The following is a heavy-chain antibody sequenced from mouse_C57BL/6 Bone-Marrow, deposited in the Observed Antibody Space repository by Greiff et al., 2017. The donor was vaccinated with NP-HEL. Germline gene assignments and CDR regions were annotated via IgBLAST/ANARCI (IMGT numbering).Heavy chain of an antibody. J-gene: IGHJ2*01. D-gene: IGHD4-1*01. CDR2: INPNNGGT. CDR3: ARSGRRYFDY. CDR1: GYTFTDYY. V-gene: IGHV1-26*01. Sequence: VQLQQSGPELVKPGASVKISCKASGYTFTDYYMNWVKQSHGKSLEWIGDINPNNGGTSYNQKFKGKATLTVDKSSSTAYMELRSLTSEDSAVYYCARSGRRYFDYWGQGTTLTVSS.